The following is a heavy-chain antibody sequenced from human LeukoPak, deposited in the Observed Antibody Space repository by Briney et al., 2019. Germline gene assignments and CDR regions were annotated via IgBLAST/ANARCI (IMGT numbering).Heavy chain of an antibody. Sequence: SETLSLTCTVSGGSISSSSYYWGWIRQPPGKGLEWIGNIYYSGSTYYNPSLKSRVTISEDTAKNQFSLRLSSVSAADTAVYYCARVASISPLRPYFDYWGQGTLVIVSS. J-gene: IGHJ4*02. CDR3: ARVASISPLRPYFDY. CDR1: GGSISSSSYY. CDR2: IYYSGST. D-gene: IGHD4-17*01. V-gene: IGHV4-39*07.